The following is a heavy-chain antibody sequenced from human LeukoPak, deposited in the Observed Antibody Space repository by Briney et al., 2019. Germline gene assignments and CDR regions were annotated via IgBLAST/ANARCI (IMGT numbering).Heavy chain of an antibody. Sequence: GGSRRLSCTASGFTFGDYAMSWFRQAPGKGLEWIGFIRSKAYGGTTEYAASVKGRFTISRDDSKSIAYLQMNSLKTEDTAVYYCTRDFSSIWYGTTDYWGQGTLVTVSS. D-gene: IGHD6-13*01. CDR1: GFTFGDYA. CDR2: IRSKAYGGTT. V-gene: IGHV3-49*03. J-gene: IGHJ4*02. CDR3: TRDFSSIWYGTTDY.